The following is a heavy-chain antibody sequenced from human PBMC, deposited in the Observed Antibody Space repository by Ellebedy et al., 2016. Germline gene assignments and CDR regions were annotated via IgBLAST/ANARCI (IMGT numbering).Heavy chain of an antibody. Sequence: KVSCKASGYSFTNYWIGWVRQMPGKGLEWMGIIYPGDSDTRYSPSFQGQVTISADKSITTAYLQWSSLKASDTAMYYCARPAGDSGDSWGQGTLVTVSS. CDR1: GYSFTNYW. J-gene: IGHJ4*02. CDR2: IYPGDSDT. CDR3: ARPAGDSGDS. D-gene: IGHD2-21*02. V-gene: IGHV5-51*01.